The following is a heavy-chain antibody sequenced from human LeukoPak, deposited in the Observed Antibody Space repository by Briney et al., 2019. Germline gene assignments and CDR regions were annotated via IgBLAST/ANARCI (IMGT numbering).Heavy chain of an antibody. D-gene: IGHD6-13*01. CDR2: ISYDGSNK. V-gene: IGHV3-30*04. J-gene: IGHJ3*02. CDR1: GFTFSSYA. Sequence: PGGSLRLSCAASGFTFSSYAMHWVRQAPGKGLEWVAVISYDGSNKYYADSVKGRFTISRDNSKNTLYLQMNSLRAEDTAVYYCARDSGYSSSWYRGGDAFDIWGQGTMVTVSS. CDR3: ARDSGYSSSWYRGGDAFDI.